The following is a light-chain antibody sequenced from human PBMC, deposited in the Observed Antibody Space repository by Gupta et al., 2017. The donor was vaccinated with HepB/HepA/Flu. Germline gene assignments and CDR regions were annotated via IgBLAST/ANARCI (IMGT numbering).Light chain of an antibody. CDR2: EVS. Sequence: QSALTQPPSASGSPGQSVTISCTGTSSDLGAYDYVSWYQQHPGKAPKLMIYEVSKRPSGVPDRFSGSKSGNTASLTVSGLQAEDEADYYCSSYAGADRVIFGGGTKLTVL. CDR3: SSYAGADRVI. J-gene: IGLJ2*01. CDR1: SSDLGAYDY. V-gene: IGLV2-8*01.